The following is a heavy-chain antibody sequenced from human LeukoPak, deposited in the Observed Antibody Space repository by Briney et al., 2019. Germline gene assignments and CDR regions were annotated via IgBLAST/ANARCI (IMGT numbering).Heavy chain of an antibody. CDR3: ARFSATDEFDY. Sequence: SETLSLTCTVSGGSISSYYWSWIRQPPGKGLEWIGYIYYSGSTNYNPSLKSRVTISVDTSKNQFSLKLSSVTAADTAVYYCARFSATDEFDYWGQGTLVTVSS. CDR1: GGSISSYY. CDR2: IYYSGST. J-gene: IGHJ4*02. V-gene: IGHV4-59*01. D-gene: IGHD5-24*01.